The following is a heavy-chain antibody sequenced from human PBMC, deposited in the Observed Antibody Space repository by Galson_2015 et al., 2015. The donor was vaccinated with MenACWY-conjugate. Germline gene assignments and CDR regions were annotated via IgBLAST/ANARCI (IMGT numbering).Heavy chain of an antibody. V-gene: IGHV3-23*01. J-gene: IGHJ4*02. CDR2: TSGSGSHT. D-gene: IGHD2-21*02. CDR3: TKSSGSAGDCSALDS. Sequence: SLRLSCAASGSTFSSYVMSWVRQAPGKGLEWMPKTSGSGSHTYYADSVKGRFTISRDSSKTTLYLQMNRLRAEDTAIYYCTKSSGSAGDCSALDSSGQASLGTVSS. CDR1: GSTFSSYV.